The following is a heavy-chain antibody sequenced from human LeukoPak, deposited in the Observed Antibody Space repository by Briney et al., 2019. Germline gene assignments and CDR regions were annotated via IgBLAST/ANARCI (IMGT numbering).Heavy chain of an antibody. CDR2: IYSGGNT. CDR3: ARDSGLTTEDY. V-gene: IGHV3-53*01. J-gene: IGHJ4*02. Sequence: GGSLRLSCAASGFTVSSNYMTWVRQAPGKGLEWVSVIYSGGNTHYADSVKGRFTISRDNSKNTFYLQMNSLRAEDTAVYYCARDSGLTTEDYWGQGTLVTDSS. D-gene: IGHD4-11*01. CDR1: GFTVSSNY.